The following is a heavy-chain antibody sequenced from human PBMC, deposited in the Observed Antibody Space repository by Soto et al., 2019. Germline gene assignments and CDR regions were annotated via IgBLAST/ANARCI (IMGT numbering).Heavy chain of an antibody. CDR2: IIPIFGTP. D-gene: IGHD6-13*01. J-gene: IGHJ4*02. CDR3: ARGSSSWPYFDY. CDR1: GGTFSSYA. Sequence: QVQLVQSGAEVKKPGASVKVSCKASGGTFSSYAISWVRQAPGQGLEWMGRIIPIFGTPNYAQRFQGRVTITADPSTNTAYLELSSLRSEDTAVYFCARGSSSWPYFDYWGQGTLVTVSS. V-gene: IGHV1-69*15.